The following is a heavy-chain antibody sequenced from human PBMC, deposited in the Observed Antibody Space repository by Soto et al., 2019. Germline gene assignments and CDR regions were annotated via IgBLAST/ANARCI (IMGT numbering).Heavy chain of an antibody. V-gene: IGHV4-59*08. CDR1: GGSISSYY. D-gene: IGHD3-3*01. CDR2: VYYTGTT. J-gene: IGHJ4*02. Sequence: SETLSLTCTVSGGSISSYYWTWVRRPPGKGLEWVGYVYYTGTTMYNPSLKSRLTISVDRSRNQVSLNLTSVTAADTAVYYCARLGGYYQALDHWSQGTLVTVSS. CDR3: ARLGGYYQALDH.